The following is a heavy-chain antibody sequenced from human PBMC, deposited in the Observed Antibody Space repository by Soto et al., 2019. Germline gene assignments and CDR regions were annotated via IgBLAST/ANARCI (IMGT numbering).Heavy chain of an antibody. CDR2: IIPISGAA. CDR1: GGTFSNYV. D-gene: IGHD2-21*01. Sequence: GASVKVSCKASGGTFSNYVVNWVRQAPGQGLEWVGRIIPISGAANYAQKFQGRVTITADKSTSTSYMELSSLRSEDTAVYYCARDMTRTVVLYFDFWGQGTLVTVSS. CDR3: ARDMTRTVVLYFDF. V-gene: IGHV1-69*06. J-gene: IGHJ4*02.